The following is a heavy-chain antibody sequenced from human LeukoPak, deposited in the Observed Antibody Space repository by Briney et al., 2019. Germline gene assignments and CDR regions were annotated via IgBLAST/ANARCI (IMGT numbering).Heavy chain of an antibody. CDR1: GGSISSYY. V-gene: IGHV4-59*01. J-gene: IGHJ6*03. D-gene: IGHD3-10*01. Sequence: SETLSLTCTVSGGSISSYYWSWIRQPPGKGLEWIGCIYYSGSTNYNPSLKSRVTISVDTSKNQFSLKLRSVTAADTAVYYCARVGRDYDYGSGSQKKNRNYYYYMDVWGKGTTVTISS. CDR2: IYYSGST. CDR3: ARVGRDYDYGSGSQKKNRNYYYYMDV.